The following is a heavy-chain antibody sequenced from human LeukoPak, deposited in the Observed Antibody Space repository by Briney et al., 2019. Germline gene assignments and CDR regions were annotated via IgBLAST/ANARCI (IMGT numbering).Heavy chain of an antibody. V-gene: IGHV3-23*01. Sequence: QPGGSLRLSCAASGFTFSSSAMSWVRQAPGKGLEWVSAIGNNGGYTYYADSVQGRFTISRDNSKSTLCLQMNSLRAEDTAVYYCAKQLGYCSDGSCYFPYWGQGTLVTVSS. CDR1: GFTFSSSA. D-gene: IGHD2-15*01. CDR3: AKQLGYCSDGSCYFPY. J-gene: IGHJ4*02. CDR2: IGNNGGYT.